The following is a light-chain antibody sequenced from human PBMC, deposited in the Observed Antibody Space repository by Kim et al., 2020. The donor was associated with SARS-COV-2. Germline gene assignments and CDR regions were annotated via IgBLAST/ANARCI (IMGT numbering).Light chain of an antibody. CDR1: KLGDKY. V-gene: IGLV3-1*01. Sequence: VAPGQTASITCSGDKLGDKYACWYQQKPGQSPVLVIYQDSKRPSGIPERFSGSNSGNTATLTISGTQAMDEADYYCQAWDSSTQVFGTGTKVTVL. CDR2: QDS. CDR3: QAWDSSTQV. J-gene: IGLJ1*01.